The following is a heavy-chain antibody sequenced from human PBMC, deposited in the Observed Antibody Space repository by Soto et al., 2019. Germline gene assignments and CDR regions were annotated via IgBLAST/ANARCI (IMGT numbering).Heavy chain of an antibody. Sequence: QVQLQESGPGLVKPSETLSLTCTVSGGSISSYYWSWIRQPPGKGLEWIGYIYYSGSTNYNPSLKSRVTISVDTSKNQFSLKLSSVTAADTAVYYCARVGINWNDRAFDIWGQGTMVTVSS. D-gene: IGHD1-20*01. CDR3: ARVGINWNDRAFDI. CDR2: IYYSGST. J-gene: IGHJ3*02. V-gene: IGHV4-59*01. CDR1: GGSISSYY.